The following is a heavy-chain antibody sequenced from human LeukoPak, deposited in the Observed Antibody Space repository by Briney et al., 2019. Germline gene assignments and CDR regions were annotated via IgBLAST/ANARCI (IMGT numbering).Heavy chain of an antibody. CDR3: AKDWSYYGSGSSIRVTDYYYYYGMDV. CDR2: INSDGSNI. Sequence: GGSLRLSCAASGFAFGSYWMHWVRQAPGKGVVWVSRINSDGSNIRYADSVKGRFTISRDNANNTLYLQMTSLRAEDTAVYYCAKDWSYYGSGSSIRVTDYYYYYGMDVWGQGTTVTVSS. D-gene: IGHD3-10*01. J-gene: IGHJ6*02. V-gene: IGHV3-74*01. CDR1: GFAFGSYW.